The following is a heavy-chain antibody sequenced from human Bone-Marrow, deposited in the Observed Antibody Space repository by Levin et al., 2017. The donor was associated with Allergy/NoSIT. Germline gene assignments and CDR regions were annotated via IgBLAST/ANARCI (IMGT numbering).Heavy chain of an antibody. V-gene: IGHV1-8*01. CDR3: ARGRNYDSSLLH. Sequence: ASVKVSCKASGYTFTSEDINWVRQASGQGLEWMAWMNPKSGNSGSAQKFQGRVTLTRDTSVTTAYMELSNLTSEDTAVYFCARGRNYDSSLLHWGQGTLVTVAS. J-gene: IGHJ1*01. CDR1: GYTFTSED. D-gene: IGHD3-22*01. CDR2: MNPKSGNS.